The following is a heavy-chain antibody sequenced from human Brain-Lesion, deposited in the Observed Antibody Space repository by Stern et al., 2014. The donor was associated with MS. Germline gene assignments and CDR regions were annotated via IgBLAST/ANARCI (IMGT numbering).Heavy chain of an antibody. CDR2: IHDSGST. J-gene: IGHJ5*02. CDR1: GGSISSSGYY. D-gene: IGHD1-26*01. CDR3: VTTRWDLFTWNWFDP. Sequence: VQLLESGPGLVKPSQTLSLTCTVSGGSISSSGYYWSWIRQPADKGLEWIGRIHDSGSTYYNPSLKRRFTISMDTAKTQFSLKLPSVTAADTAVYYCVTTRWDLFTWNWFDPWGQGTLVTVSS. V-gene: IGHV4-61*02.